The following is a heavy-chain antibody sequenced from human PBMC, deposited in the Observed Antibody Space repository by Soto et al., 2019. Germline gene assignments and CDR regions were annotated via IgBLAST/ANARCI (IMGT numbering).Heavy chain of an antibody. D-gene: IGHD3-10*01. J-gene: IGHJ4*02. CDR3: ARDPRGNYGYPSYFDY. Sequence: PWDTLFLTCTFSGRFISSSSYYWGWNGQQPGKELERIGSIYYRGSTYYNPSLKSRVTISVDKSKNQFSLKLSSVTAEDTAVYYCARDPRGNYGYPSYFDYWGQGTLVTVSS. CDR1: GRFISSSSYY. V-gene: IGHV4-39*07. CDR2: IYYRGST.